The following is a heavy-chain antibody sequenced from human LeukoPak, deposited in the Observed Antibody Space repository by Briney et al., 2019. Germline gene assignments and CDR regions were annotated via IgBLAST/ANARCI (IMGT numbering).Heavy chain of an antibody. J-gene: IGHJ6*03. CDR3: AHRESSRMGGYYYYMDV. CDR1: GFSLSTTGVG. V-gene: IGHV2-5*02. Sequence: SGPTLVNPTQTLTLTCTFSGFSLSTTGVGVGWIRQPPGKALEWLALIYWDDDKRYSPSLKSRLTITRDTSRNQVVLIMTNMDPVDTATYYCAHRESSRMGGYYYYMDVWGKGTTVTVSS. D-gene: IGHD2-2*01. CDR2: IYWDDDK.